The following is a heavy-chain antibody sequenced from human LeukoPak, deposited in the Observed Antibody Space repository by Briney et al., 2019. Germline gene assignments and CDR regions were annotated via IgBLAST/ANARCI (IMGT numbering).Heavy chain of an antibody. CDR3: ARDDWNDAGDAFDI. J-gene: IGHJ3*02. CDR2: TYYRSKWYN. D-gene: IGHD1-1*01. CDR1: GDSVSSNSAA. V-gene: IGHV6-1*01. Sequence: SQTLSLTCAISGDSVSSNSAAWNWIRQSPSIGLEWLGRTYYRSKWYNDYAVSVKSRITINPDTTKNQFSLQLNSVTPEDTAVYYCARDDWNDAGDAFDIWGQGTMVTVFS.